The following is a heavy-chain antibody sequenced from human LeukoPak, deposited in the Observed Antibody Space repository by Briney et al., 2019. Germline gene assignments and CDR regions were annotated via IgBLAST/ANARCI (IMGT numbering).Heavy chain of an antibody. CDR3: AVSRGDRASQKI. D-gene: IGHD2-21*01. CDR2: IIPILGIA. CDR1: GGTFSSYA. Sequence: VASVKVSCKASGGTFSSYAISWVRQDPGQGLEWMGRIIPILGIANYAQKFQGRVTITADKSTSTAYMELSSLRSEDTAVYCCAVSRGDRASQKIWGQGTLVSVSS. J-gene: IGHJ4*02. V-gene: IGHV1-69*04.